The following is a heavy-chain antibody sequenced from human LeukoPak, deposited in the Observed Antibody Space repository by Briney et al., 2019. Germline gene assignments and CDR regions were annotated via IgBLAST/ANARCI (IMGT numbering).Heavy chain of an antibody. D-gene: IGHD2-15*01. CDR2: IYTSGST. CDR3: ARHPFATPFDY. Sequence: SETLSLTCTVSGNSISSYYWSWIRQPAGKGLEWIGRIYTSGSTNYNPSLKSRVTMSVDTSKNQFSLNLSSVTAADTAVYFCARHPFATPFDYWGPGTLVTVSS. J-gene: IGHJ4*02. V-gene: IGHV4-4*07. CDR1: GNSISSYY.